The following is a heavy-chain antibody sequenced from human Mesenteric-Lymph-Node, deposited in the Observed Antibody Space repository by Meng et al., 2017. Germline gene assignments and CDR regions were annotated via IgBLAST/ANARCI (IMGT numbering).Heavy chain of an antibody. V-gene: IGHV4-39*07. CDR1: GGSVSSGSYY. CDR2: IYRDGTT. CDR3: ARRWNDYFSGWSTFDY. D-gene: IGHD6-19*01. J-gene: IGHJ4*02. Sequence: SETLSLTCTVSGGSVSSGSYYWSWIRQPPGKGLEWIGNIYRDGTTYYNPSLKGRLTVSLDTSKNQFSLIVRSVTAADTAVYYCARRWNDYFSGWSTFDYWGQGMLVTVSS.